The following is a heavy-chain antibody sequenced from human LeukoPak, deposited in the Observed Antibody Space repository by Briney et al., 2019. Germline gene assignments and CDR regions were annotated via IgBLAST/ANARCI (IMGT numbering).Heavy chain of an antibody. CDR1: GFTFSSYA. CDR2: ISGSGGST. D-gene: IGHD5-18*01. Sequence: PGGSLRLSCVASGFTFSSYAMSWVRQAPGKGLEWVSSISGSGGSTYYADSVKGRFTISRDNSKNTLYLQMNSLRAEDTAVYYCAKGEFQLWNFDYWGQGTLVTVSS. CDR3: AKGEFQLWNFDY. J-gene: IGHJ4*02. V-gene: IGHV3-23*01.